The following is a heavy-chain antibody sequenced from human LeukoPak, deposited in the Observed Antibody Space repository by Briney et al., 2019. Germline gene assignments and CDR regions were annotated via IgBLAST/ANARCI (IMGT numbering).Heavy chain of an antibody. D-gene: IGHD3-10*01. J-gene: IGHJ4*02. V-gene: IGHV3-15*01. Sequence: TGGSLRLSCAASGFTFSNAWMSWVRQAPGKGLEWVGRIKSKTDGGTTDYAAPVKGRFTISRGDSKNTLYLQMNSLKTEDTAVYYCTTELHGSGSYYNVPPFDYWGQGTLVTVSS. CDR1: GFTFSNAW. CDR3: TTELHGSGSYYNVPPFDY. CDR2: IKSKTDGGTT.